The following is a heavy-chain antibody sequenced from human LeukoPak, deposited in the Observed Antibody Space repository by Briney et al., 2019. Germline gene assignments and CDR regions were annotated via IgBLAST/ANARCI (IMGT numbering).Heavy chain of an antibody. J-gene: IGHJ4*02. D-gene: IGHD3-22*01. CDR3: ARESSGYFY. CDR2: ISSGSSFI. CDR1: GFTFSADS. V-gene: IGHV3-21*01. Sequence: PGGSLRLSCAACGFTFSADSMNWVRQAPGKGLEWVSSISSGSSFIYYADSVKGRFTISRDNAKNSLFLQMNSLRAEDTAVYYCARESSGYFYWGQGTLVTVSS.